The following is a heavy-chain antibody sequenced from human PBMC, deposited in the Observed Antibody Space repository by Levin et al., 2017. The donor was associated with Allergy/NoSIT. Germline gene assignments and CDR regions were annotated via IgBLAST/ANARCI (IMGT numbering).Heavy chain of an antibody. J-gene: IGHJ4*02. CDR3: AKAQGTTVTTLSFDY. V-gene: IGHV3-23*01. CDR1: GFTFGSYA. D-gene: IGHD4-17*01. Sequence: GGSLRLSCAASGFTFGSYAMTWVRQAPGKGLEWVSSISGSGGRTYYADSVKGRFTISRDNSKKTLYLQMNGLRAEDTAVYFCAKAQGTTVTTLSFDYWGQGTLVTVSS. CDR2: ISGSGGRT.